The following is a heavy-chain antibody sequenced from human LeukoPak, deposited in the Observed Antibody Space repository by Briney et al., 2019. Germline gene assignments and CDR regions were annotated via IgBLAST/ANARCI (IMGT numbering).Heavy chain of an antibody. Sequence: PSETLSLTCTVSGGSISSYYWSWIRQPPGKGLEWIGYIYYSGSTNYNPSLKSRVTISVDTSKNQFSLKLSSVTAADTAVYYCARYKNYYDSSGFFYYYGMDVWGQGTTVTVSS. J-gene: IGHJ6*02. CDR2: IYYSGST. D-gene: IGHD3-22*01. V-gene: IGHV4-59*01. CDR3: ARYKNYYDSSGFFYYYGMDV. CDR1: GGSISSYY.